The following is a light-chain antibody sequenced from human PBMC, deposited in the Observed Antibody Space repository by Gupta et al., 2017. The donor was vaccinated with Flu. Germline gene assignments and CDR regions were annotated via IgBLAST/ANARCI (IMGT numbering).Light chain of an antibody. V-gene: IGKV2D-29*01. CDR2: EVN. Sequence: DIVMTQTPLSLSVTPGHPASISCKSSQSLLDSDGNTYLYWYVQKPGQPPQLLIYEVNNRFPGVPDRFSGSGSGSDFTLRISRAEADDVGIYYCRHSLHLPWTFGQGTKVDIK. CDR3: RHSLHLPWT. J-gene: IGKJ1*01. CDR1: QSLLDSDGNTY.